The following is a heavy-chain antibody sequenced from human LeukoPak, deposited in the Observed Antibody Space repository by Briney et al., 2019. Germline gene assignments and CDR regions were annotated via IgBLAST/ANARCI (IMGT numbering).Heavy chain of an antibody. CDR1: GYTFSSHG. V-gene: IGHV1-18*01. Sequence: GASVKVSCKASGYTFSSHGISWVRQAPGQGPEWVGWISAYTGNRNYAEKFQGRVTMTTDTSTSTAYMELRSLRAGDTAVYYCARGTAAVAGVFDYWGRGTLVTVSS. CDR2: ISAYTGNR. CDR3: ARGTAAVAGVFDY. J-gene: IGHJ4*02. D-gene: IGHD6-19*01.